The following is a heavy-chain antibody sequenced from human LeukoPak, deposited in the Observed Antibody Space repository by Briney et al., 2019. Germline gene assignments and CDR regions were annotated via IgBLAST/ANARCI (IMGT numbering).Heavy chain of an antibody. Sequence: GGSLRLSCAASGFTFSSYSMIWVRQAPGKGLEWVSYISSSSSTIYYADSVKGRFTISRDNAKNSLYLQMNSLRAEDTAVYYCARVLLWFGEFGWGQGTLVTVSS. CDR3: ARVLLWFGEFG. CDR1: GFTFSSYS. J-gene: IGHJ4*02. D-gene: IGHD3-10*01. CDR2: ISSSSSTI. V-gene: IGHV3-48*01.